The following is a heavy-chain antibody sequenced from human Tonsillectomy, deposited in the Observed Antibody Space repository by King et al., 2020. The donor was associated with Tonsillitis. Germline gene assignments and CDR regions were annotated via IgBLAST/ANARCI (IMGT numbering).Heavy chain of an antibody. D-gene: IGHD3-16*02. J-gene: IGHJ4*02. CDR1: PITFSPYA. CDR2: ISLDGGKA. V-gene: IGHV3-33*05. CDR3: ASPMTYRYFFTF. Sequence: VQLVESGGAVVQPGKSLRLSCTASPITFSPYAMHWVRQAPGKGLEWVALISLDGGKAYYADSVRGRFTISRDISKTTVHLQMTNLRADDTALYFCASPMTYRYFFTFWGQGIMVTVSS.